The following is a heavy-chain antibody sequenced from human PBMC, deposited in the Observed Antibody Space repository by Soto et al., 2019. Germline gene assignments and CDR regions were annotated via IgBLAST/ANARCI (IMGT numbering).Heavy chain of an antibody. Sequence: PGGSLRLSCAASGFTFSSYGMHWVRQAPGKGLEWVAVIWYDGSNKYYADSVKGRFTISRDNSKNTLYLQMNSLRAEDTAVYYCARDPYSSGWWRYYYYGMDVWGQGTTVTVSS. V-gene: IGHV3-33*01. CDR2: IWYDGSNK. CDR1: GFTFSSYG. CDR3: ARDPYSSGWWRYYYYGMDV. D-gene: IGHD6-19*01. J-gene: IGHJ6*02.